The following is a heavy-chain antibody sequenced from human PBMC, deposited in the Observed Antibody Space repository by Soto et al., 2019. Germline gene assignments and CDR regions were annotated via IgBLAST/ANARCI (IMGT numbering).Heavy chain of an antibody. J-gene: IGHJ4*02. Sequence: ESGPTLVNPTQTLTLTCSFSGFSLSTDGVGVGWIRQPPGKALEWLALIYWDDDKRYSPSLQSRLTITKDTSKDQVVLTMTNMDPVDTGTYYCAHRILEAGTPLFDYSGPGTLVTVSS. D-gene: IGHD6-13*01. V-gene: IGHV2-5*02. CDR3: AHRILEAGTPLFDY. CDR2: IYWDDDK. CDR1: GFSLSTDGVG.